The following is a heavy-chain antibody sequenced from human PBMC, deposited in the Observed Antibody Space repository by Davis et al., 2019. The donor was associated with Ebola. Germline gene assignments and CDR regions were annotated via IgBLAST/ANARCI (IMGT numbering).Heavy chain of an antibody. V-gene: IGHV1-18*04. CDR1: GYTFTTYY. CDR3: AKTTGMYYYYGMDV. D-gene: IGHD4-17*01. CDR2: ISAYNGNT. J-gene: IGHJ6*02. Sequence: AASVKVSCKASGYTFTTYYIHWVRQAPGQGLEWMGWISAYNGNTNYAQKLQGRVTMTTDTSTSTAYMELRSLRSDDTAVYYCAKTTGMYYYYGMDVWAKGPRSPSP.